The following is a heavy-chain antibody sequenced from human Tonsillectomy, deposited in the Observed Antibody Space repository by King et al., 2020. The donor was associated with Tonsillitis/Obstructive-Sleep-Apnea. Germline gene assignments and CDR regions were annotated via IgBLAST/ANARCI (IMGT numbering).Heavy chain of an antibody. CDR3: AREPRLKYCTNGVCYYYFYMDV. CDR1: GYTFTSYA. Sequence: QLVQSGAEVKKPGASVKVSCKASGYTFTSYAMHWVRQAPGQRLEWMGWINTDNGNTKYSQKFQGRLTIARDTSASTAYMELSSLRSEDTAVYYCAREPRLKYCTNGVCYYYFYMDVWGKGTTVTVSS. D-gene: IGHD2-8*01. J-gene: IGHJ6*03. CDR2: INTDNGNT. V-gene: IGHV1-3*04.